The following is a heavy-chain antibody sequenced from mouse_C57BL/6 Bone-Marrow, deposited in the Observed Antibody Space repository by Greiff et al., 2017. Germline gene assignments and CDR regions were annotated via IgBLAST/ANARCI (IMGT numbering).Heavy chain of an antibody. CDR2: IDPSDSYT. J-gene: IGHJ2*01. V-gene: IGHV1-59*01. D-gene: IGHD3-2*02. Sequence: QVQLQQPGAELVRPGPSVKLSCKASGYTFTSYWMHWVKQTPGQGLEWIGVIDPSDSYTNYTQQFTGQATLTVDSYSSTVYMQISSLTSEDSAVYYCARGQLRYYFDYWGKGTTLTVSS. CDR1: GYTFTSYW. CDR3: ARGQLRYYFDY.